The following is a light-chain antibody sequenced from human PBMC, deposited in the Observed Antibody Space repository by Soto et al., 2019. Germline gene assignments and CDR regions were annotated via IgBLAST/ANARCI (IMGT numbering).Light chain of an antibody. CDR3: ASYADINSLV. Sequence: QSALTQPPSASGSPGQSVTISCTGTSSDVGGYNYVSWYQQHPGKAPKLMIYEVSKRPSRVPDRFSGSKSGNTASLTVSGLQAEDEADYYCASYADINSLVFGGGTKLTVL. V-gene: IGLV2-8*01. CDR1: SSDVGGYNY. CDR2: EVS. J-gene: IGLJ2*01.